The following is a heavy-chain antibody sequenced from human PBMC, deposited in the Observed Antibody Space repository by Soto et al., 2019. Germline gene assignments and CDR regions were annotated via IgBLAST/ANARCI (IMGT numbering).Heavy chain of an antibody. Sequence: SETLSLTCTVSGGSISSYYWSWIRQPAGRGLEWIGRMYATGSTNYNPSLKSRVTMSVDTSKNQFSLKLTFVTAADTAVYYCASLGVEYSSSPYGMDVWGQGTTVTVLL. CDR1: GGSISSYY. D-gene: IGHD6-6*01. J-gene: IGHJ6*02. CDR2: MYATGST. CDR3: ASLGVEYSSSPYGMDV. V-gene: IGHV4-4*07.